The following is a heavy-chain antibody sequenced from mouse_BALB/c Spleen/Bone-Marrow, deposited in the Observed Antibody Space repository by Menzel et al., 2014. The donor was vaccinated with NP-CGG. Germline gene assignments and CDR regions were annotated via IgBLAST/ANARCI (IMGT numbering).Heavy chain of an antibody. CDR1: GYSFTGYT. J-gene: IGHJ4*01. Sequence: EVQLQQSGPELVKPGASLKISCKASGYSFTGYTMTWVKQRHGXXXEXXGLINPYNGGTSYKQKFKGKATVTVDKSSSTAYMEXLSLTXEDSAVXXXXXXXXXXXXAXDYXGXXXSVTVSS. V-gene: IGHV1-18*01. CDR2: INPYNGGT. CDR3: XXXXXXXXXAXDY.